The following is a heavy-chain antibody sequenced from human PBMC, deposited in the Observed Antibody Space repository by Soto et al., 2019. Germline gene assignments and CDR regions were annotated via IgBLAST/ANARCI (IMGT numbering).Heavy chain of an antibody. V-gene: IGHV4-34*01. CDR2: INHSGST. CDR3: ARAVNGSGSSMRDYYYGMDV. CDR1: GGSFSGYY. J-gene: IGHJ6*02. D-gene: IGHD3-10*01. Sequence: SETLSLTCAVYGGSFSGYYWSWIRQPPGKGLEWIGEINHSGSTNYNPSLKSRVTISVDTSKNQFSLKLSSVTAADTAVYYCARAVNGSGSSMRDYYYGMDVWGQGTTVTVSS.